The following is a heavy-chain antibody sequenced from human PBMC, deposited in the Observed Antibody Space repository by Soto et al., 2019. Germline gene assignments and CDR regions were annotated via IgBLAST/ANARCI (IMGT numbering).Heavy chain of an antibody. Sequence: SVKVSCKASGGTFSSYAISWVRQAPGQGLEWMGGIIPIFGTANYAQKFQGRVTITADESTSTAYMELSSLRSEDTAVYYCARGTRLLSSSNWFDPWGQGTLVTVSS. CDR1: GGTFSSYA. CDR2: IIPIFGTA. CDR3: ARGTRLLSSSNWFDP. V-gene: IGHV1-69*13. D-gene: IGHD2-2*01. J-gene: IGHJ5*02.